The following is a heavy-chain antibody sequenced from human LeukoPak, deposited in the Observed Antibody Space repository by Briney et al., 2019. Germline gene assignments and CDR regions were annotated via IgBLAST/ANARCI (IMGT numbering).Heavy chain of an antibody. J-gene: IGHJ4*02. CDR3: TRDSEGIVGFDY. CDR1: GFTFSSYA. V-gene: IGHV3-49*04. Sequence: GGSLRLSCVASGFTFSSYAMSWVRQAPGKGLEWVGFIRSKAYGGTTEYAASVKGRFTISRDDSKSIAYLQMNSLKTEDTAVYYCTRDSEGIVGFDYWGQGTLVTVSS. CDR2: IRSKAYGGTT. D-gene: IGHD1-26*01.